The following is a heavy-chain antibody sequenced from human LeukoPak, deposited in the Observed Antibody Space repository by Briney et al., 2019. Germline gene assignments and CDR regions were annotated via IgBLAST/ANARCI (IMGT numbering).Heavy chain of an antibody. D-gene: IGHD1-26*01. Sequence: ASVKVSCKASGYTFTNYYMHWVRQAPGQGLEWMGLINPSGGSTNYAQRFQGRVTMTRDMSTSTVYMQLSSLRSEDTAVYYCARVSVGATMLAYFDYWGQGTLVTVSS. CDR2: INPSGGST. CDR3: ARVSVGATMLAYFDY. CDR1: GYTFTNYY. J-gene: IGHJ4*02. V-gene: IGHV1-46*01.